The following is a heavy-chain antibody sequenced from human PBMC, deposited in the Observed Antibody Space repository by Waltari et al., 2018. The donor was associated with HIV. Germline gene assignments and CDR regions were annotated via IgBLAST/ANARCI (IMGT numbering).Heavy chain of an antibody. Sequence: EVHLVESGGGMVQPGGSLRLSCAASGFTFSSEGMSWVRQAPEKGLEWVANIKQDGSEKNYVDSMKGRFTISRDNAKNSLFLQMNSLRDEDAGVYYCARESTTSPRYGMDVWGQGTTVTVSS. J-gene: IGHJ6*02. V-gene: IGHV3-7*01. CDR3: ARESTTSPRYGMDV. D-gene: IGHD4-4*01. CDR2: IKQDGSEK. CDR1: GFTFSSEG.